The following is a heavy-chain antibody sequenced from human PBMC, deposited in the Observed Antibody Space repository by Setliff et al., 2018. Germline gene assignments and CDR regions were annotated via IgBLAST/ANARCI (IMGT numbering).Heavy chain of an antibody. V-gene: IGHV1-2*02. Sequence: ASVKVSCKASGYTFTGYSIHWVRQAPGQGLEWMGWITPNSGGTNYAQKFKGRVTMTRDTSITTVHMELRRLTSDDTAIYYCARVGVPSGYWYYLDYRGQGTQVTVSS. CDR3: ARVGVPSGYWYYLDY. CDR2: ITPNSGGT. CDR1: GYTFTGYS. D-gene: IGHD3-22*01. J-gene: IGHJ4*02.